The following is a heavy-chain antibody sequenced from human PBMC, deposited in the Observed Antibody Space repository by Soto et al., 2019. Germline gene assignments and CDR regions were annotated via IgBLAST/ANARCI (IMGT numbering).Heavy chain of an antibody. CDR3: ARSVDP. CDR1: GGSLRSRSYY. CDR2: IYYSGST. Sequence: ASETLSLTCAVSGGSLRSRSYYLGWIRQPPGKGLEWIGSIYYSGSTDRNPSLKSRVNISVDTSKNQFSLKLSSVPAADTDVYYCARSVDPWGQGTLVTVSS. J-gene: IGHJ5*02. V-gene: IGHV4-39*07.